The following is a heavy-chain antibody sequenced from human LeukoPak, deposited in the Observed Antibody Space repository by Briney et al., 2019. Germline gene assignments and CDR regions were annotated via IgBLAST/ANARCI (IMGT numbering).Heavy chain of an antibody. CDR2: INPSGGST. CDR3: ARGSSGWYSVAY. D-gene: IGHD6-19*01. Sequence: GASVKVSCKASGYTFTSHYMHWVRQAPGQGLEWMGIINPSGGSTSYAQKFQGRVTMTRDTSTSTVYMELSSLRSEDTAVYCCARGSSGWYSVAYWGQGTLVTVSS. V-gene: IGHV1-46*01. CDR1: GYTFTSHY. J-gene: IGHJ4*02.